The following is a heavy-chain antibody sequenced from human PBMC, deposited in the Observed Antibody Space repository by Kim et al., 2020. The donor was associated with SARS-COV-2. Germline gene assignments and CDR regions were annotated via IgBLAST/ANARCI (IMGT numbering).Heavy chain of an antibody. CDR3: ARDRGGYNGLDY. D-gene: IGHD5-12*01. CDR2: IYSGGTT. J-gene: IGHJ4*02. Sequence: GGSLRLSCAASGFTVSSNYMSWVRQAPGKGLEWVSIIYSGGTTYYADSVKGRFTISRDNSKNTLYLQMNSLRAEDTAVYYCARDRGGYNGLDYWGQGTLVTVSS. CDR1: GFTVSSNY. V-gene: IGHV3-53*01.